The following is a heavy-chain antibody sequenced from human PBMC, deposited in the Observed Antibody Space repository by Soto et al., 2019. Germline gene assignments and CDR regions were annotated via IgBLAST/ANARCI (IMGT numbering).Heavy chain of an antibody. Sequence: QVQLQESGPGLVKPSQTLSLTCTVSGGSISSGGYYWSWIRQHPGKGLEWFGYIYYRGSTYYTPSPKRRVTISVDPSKNQFSRKLRSVTAAGTSVDYRARWPQLEPRFEYWGQGTRVTASS. V-gene: IGHV4-31*03. CDR1: GGSISSGGYY. CDR2: IYYRGST. J-gene: IGHJ4*02. D-gene: IGHD1-1*01. CDR3: ARWPQLEPRFEY.